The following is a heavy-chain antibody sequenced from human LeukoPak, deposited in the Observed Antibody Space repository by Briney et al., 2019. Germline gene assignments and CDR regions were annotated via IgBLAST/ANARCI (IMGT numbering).Heavy chain of an antibody. V-gene: IGHV3-30*03. D-gene: IGHD4-11*01. CDR2: ISYHGGNQ. CDR1: GFTFSTYG. Sequence: GGSLRLSCAASGFTFSTYGMHWVRQAPGQGLEWLAAISYHGGNQYYAASVKGRFTISRDNSDNTLYLQMNSLRVEDTAVYYCARGLVPGFLDYWGQGTPVTVSS. J-gene: IGHJ4*02. CDR3: ARGLVPGFLDY.